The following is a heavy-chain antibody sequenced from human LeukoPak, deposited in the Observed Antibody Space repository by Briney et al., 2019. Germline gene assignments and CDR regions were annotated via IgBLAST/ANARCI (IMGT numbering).Heavy chain of an antibody. J-gene: IGHJ6*02. V-gene: IGHV3-30-3*01. CDR3: AREVDDSSGYYQPYYYYYGMDV. CDR1: GFTFSSYA. D-gene: IGHD3-22*01. CDR2: ISYDGSNK. Sequence: PGGSLRLSCAASGFTFSSYAMSWVRQAPGKGLEWVAVISYDGSNKYYADSVKGRFTISRDNSKNTLYLQMNSLRAGDTAVYYCAREVDDSSGYYQPYYYYYGMDVWGQGTTVTVSS.